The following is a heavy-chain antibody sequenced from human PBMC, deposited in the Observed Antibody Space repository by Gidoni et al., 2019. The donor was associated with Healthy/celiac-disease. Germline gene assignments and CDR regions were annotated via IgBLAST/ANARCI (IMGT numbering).Heavy chain of an antibody. V-gene: IGHV3-23*01. CDR3: AKDRVFVGDFWSGYYHDAFDI. CDR2: ISGSGGST. D-gene: IGHD3-3*01. CDR1: GFTFSSYA. J-gene: IGHJ3*02. Sequence: EVQLLESGGGLVQPGGSLRLSCAASGFTFSSYAMSWVRQAPGKGLEWVSAISGSGGSTYYADSVKGRFTISRDNSKNTLYLQMNSLRAEDTAVYYCAKDRVFVGDFWSGYYHDAFDIWGQGTMVTVSS.